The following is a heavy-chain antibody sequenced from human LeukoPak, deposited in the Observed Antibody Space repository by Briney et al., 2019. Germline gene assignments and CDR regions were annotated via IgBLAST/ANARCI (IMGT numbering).Heavy chain of an antibody. Sequence: GGSLRLSCAASGFTVSSNYMHWVRQAPGKGLEWVAVISYDGSNKYYADSVKGRFTISRDNSKNTLYLQMNSLRAEDTAVYYCARADIVVVVAATVSPYFDYWGQGTLVTVSS. V-gene: IGHV3-30-3*01. D-gene: IGHD2-15*01. J-gene: IGHJ4*02. CDR2: ISYDGSNK. CDR1: GFTVSSNY. CDR3: ARADIVVVVAATVSPYFDY.